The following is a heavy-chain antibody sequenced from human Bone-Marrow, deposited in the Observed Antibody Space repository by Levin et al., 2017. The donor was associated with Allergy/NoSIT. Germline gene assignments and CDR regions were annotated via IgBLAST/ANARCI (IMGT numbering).Heavy chain of an antibody. CDR2: ISDDGSRR. CDR3: TRDLAARFFDWFDF. V-gene: IGHV3-30-3*01. D-gene: IGHD3-9*01. Sequence: LSLTCAASEFSFSSYAMHWVRQAPGKGLEWVAVISDDGSRRHYSDSVKGRFTISRDNSKDMLYLQMNSLRPEDTAVYRCTRDLAARFFDWFDFWGQGTLVTVSS. CDR1: EFSFSSYA. J-gene: IGHJ4*02.